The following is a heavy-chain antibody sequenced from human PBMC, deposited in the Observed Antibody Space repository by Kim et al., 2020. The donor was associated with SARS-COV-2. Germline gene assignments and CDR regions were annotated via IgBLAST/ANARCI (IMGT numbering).Heavy chain of an antibody. D-gene: IGHD2-15*01. V-gene: IGHV3-11*01. J-gene: IGHJ6*02. CDR3: AREKPTLHYYYGMDV. CDR1: GFTFSDYY. CDR2: ISSSGSTI. Sequence: GGSLRLSCAASGFTFSDYYMSWIRQAPGKGLEWVSYISSSGSTIYYADSVKGRFTISRDNAKNSLYLQMNSLRAEDTAVYYCAREKPTLHYYYGMDVWGQGTTVTVSS.